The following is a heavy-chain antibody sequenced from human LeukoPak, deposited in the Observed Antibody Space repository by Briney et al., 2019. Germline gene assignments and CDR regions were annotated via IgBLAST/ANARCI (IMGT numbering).Heavy chain of an antibody. D-gene: IGHD5-12*01. CDR1: GYSFTSYW. J-gene: IGHJ4*02. CDR3: ARLTSGSDYPGGY. Sequence: GESLQISCKGSGYSFTSYWIAWVRQMPGKGLQWMGIIYPGDSDTRYSPSSQGQVTISADKSISTAYLQWSSLQASDTAMYYCARLTSGSDYPGGYWGQGILVTVSS. V-gene: IGHV5-51*01. CDR2: IYPGDSDT.